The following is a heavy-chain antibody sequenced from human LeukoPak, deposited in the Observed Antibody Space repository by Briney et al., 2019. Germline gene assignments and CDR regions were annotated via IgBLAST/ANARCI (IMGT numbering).Heavy chain of an antibody. J-gene: IGHJ1*01. CDR1: GFTFSSYS. CDR2: ISSGSSTI. V-gene: IGHV3-48*01. Sequence: GGSLRLSCAASGFTFSSYSMNWVRQAPGKGQEWISYISSGSSTIYYADSVKGRFTISRDNAKNSLYLQMNSLRAEDTAVYYCARGSDLKYFQYWGQGTLVTVSS. CDR3: ARGSDLKYFQY.